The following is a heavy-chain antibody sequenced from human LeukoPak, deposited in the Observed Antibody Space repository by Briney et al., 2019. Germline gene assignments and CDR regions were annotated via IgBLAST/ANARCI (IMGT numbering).Heavy chain of an antibody. CDR2: ISGSGSST. CDR3: ARDDVRRATSTVVFGN. CDR1: GLIFSDYY. D-gene: IGHD2-2*01. Sequence: GGSLRLSCAVSGLIFSDYYMSWIRQAPGEGLEWISYISGSGSSTNYADSAKGRFTISRDNAKNSLYLQMNSLRAEDTAMYYCARDDVRRATSTVVFGNWGQGTLVTVSS. J-gene: IGHJ4*02. V-gene: IGHV3-11*04.